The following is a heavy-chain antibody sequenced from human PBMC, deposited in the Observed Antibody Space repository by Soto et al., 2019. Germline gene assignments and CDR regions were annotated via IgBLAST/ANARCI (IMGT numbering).Heavy chain of an antibody. V-gene: IGHV3-48*03. CDR2: ISGSNNNI. Sequence: EVQLVESGGGLVQPGGSLRLSCAVSGFNLRNYEMNWVRQVPGKGLEWISKISGSNNNIYYADSVQGRFTISRDNANNVLFLQMNSLRAEDTATYHCATEELCGADCYFFKHWGQGTLVTVSS. CDR3: ATEELCGADCYFFKH. J-gene: IGHJ4*02. D-gene: IGHD2-21*02. CDR1: GFNLRNYE.